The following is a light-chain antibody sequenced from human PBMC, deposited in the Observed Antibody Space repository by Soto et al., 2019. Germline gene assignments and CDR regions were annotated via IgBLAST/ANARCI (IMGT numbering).Light chain of an antibody. V-gene: IGLV1-44*01. CDR3: AAWDDSLSGYV. J-gene: IGLJ1*01. Sequence: QSVLTQPPSASGTPGQRVTISCSGSSSNIGGNAVNWYQQLPGTTPKLLIYSNNQRHSGVPGRFSGSKSGTSASLAISGLQSEDEDDYYCAAWDDSLSGYVFGTGTKLTVL. CDR1: SSNIGGNA. CDR2: SNN.